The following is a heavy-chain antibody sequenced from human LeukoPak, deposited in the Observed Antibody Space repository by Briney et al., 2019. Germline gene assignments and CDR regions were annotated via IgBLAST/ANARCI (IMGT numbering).Heavy chain of an antibody. D-gene: IGHD5-12*01. Sequence: SETLSLTCTVSGGSIGSYYWSWFRQPPGKGLEWIGHISYSGSTNYNPSLKSRVTISVDTSKNQFSLKLSSVTAADTAVYYCARGGSGYALNWFDPWGQGTLVTVSS. J-gene: IGHJ5*02. V-gene: IGHV4-59*01. CDR1: GGSIGSYY. CDR2: ISYSGST. CDR3: ARGGSGYALNWFDP.